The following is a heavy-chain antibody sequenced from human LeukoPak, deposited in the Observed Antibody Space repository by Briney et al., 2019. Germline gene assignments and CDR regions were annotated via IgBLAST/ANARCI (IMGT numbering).Heavy chain of an antibody. CDR1: GGTLSSYA. J-gene: IGHJ4*02. V-gene: IGHV1-69*04. D-gene: IGHD2-15*01. Sequence: GASVKVSCKASGGTLSSYAISWVRQAPGQGLEWMGRIIPILGIANYAQKFQGRVTITADKSTSTAYMELSSLRSEDTAVYYCASSIRGKGPNYFDYWGQGTLVTVSS. CDR2: IIPILGIA. CDR3: ASSIRGKGPNYFDY.